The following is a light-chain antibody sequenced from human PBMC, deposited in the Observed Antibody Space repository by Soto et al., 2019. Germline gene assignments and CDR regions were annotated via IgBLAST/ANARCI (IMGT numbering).Light chain of an antibody. CDR2: GAS. Sequence: EIVLTQSPGTLSLSPGERATLSCRASQSVSSTYLAWYQQKPGQPPRLLICGASSRATGIPDRFSGSGSGTDFTLTITRLESEDFAVYYCQQYGSSPVTFGQGTRLDIK. V-gene: IGKV3-20*01. CDR1: QSVSSTY. J-gene: IGKJ5*01. CDR3: QQYGSSPVT.